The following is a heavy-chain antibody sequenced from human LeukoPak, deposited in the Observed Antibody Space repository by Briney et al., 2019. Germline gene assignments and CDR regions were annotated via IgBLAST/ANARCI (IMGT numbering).Heavy chain of an antibody. CDR3: AKDLLLLWFGGNYYYYYGMDV. CDR1: GFTFSSYG. D-gene: IGHD3-10*01. Sequence: AGGSLRLSCAASGFTFSSYGMHWVRQAPGKGLEWVAVISYDGSNKYYADSVKGRFTISRDNSKNTLYLQMNSLRAEVTAVYYCAKDLLLLWFGGNYYYYYGMDVWGKGTTVTVSS. J-gene: IGHJ6*04. V-gene: IGHV3-30*18. CDR2: ISYDGSNK.